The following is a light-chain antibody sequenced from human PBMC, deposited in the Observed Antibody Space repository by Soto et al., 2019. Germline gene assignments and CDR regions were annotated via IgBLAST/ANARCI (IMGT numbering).Light chain of an antibody. V-gene: IGKV3-11*01. CDR2: DVS. CDR1: QSVSNY. Sequence: EIVLTQSPATLSLSPGERATLSCRASQSVSNYLAWYQQKLGQAPRLLMYDVSNRATGIPARFSGSGSGTDFTLTISSLEPEDFAVYYCQQRSNWPLTFGGGTKVEIK. CDR3: QQRSNWPLT. J-gene: IGKJ4*01.